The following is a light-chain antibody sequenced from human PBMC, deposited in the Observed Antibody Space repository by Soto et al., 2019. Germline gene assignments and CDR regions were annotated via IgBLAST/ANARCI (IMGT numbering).Light chain of an antibody. CDR1: SSNIGAGYD. CDR3: QSYDSSLSGYVA. Sequence: QSVLTQPPSVSGAPGQRLTISCTGSSSNIGAGYDVHWYQQLPGTAPKLLIFSNNNRPSGVPDRFSGSKSGTSASLAITGLQAEDEADYYCQSYDSSLSGYVAFGGGTKLTVL. J-gene: IGLJ2*01. CDR2: SNN. V-gene: IGLV1-40*01.